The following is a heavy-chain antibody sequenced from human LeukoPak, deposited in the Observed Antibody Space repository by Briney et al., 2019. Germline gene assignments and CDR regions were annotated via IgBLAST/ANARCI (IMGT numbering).Heavy chain of an antibody. D-gene: IGHD2/OR15-2a*01. CDR2: IKSKSDDGTT. V-gene: IGHV3-15*01. CDR1: GFTFSNAW. Sequence: GGSRRLSCAASGFTFSNAWMSWVRQAPGKGLEWVGRIKSKSDDGTTDYAAPVKGRFTISREDSKNTLYLQMNSLKPEDTAVYYCTTDYLGRDWGQGTLVTVSS. J-gene: IGHJ4*02. CDR3: TTDYLGRD.